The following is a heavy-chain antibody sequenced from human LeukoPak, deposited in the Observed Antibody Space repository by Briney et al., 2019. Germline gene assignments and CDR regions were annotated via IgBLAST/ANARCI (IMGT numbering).Heavy chain of an antibody. CDR1: GYTFSSFY. J-gene: IGHJ4*02. V-gene: IGHV1-46*01. CDR2: ITPNTGDT. D-gene: IGHD3-10*01. CDR3: ARSRNYYRVYFDN. Sequence: EASVKVSCKASGYTFSSFYLHWVRHAPGQGLEWMGIITPNTGDTTYAPKFQDRLIMTRDRSTSTVYMELHSLRSEDTAVYYCARSRNYYRVYFDNWGQGTPVTVSS.